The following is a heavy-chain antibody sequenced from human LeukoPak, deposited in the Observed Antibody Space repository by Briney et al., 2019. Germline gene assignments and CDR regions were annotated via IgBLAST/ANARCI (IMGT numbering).Heavy chain of an antibody. CDR1: GFTFSSYG. D-gene: IGHD6-13*01. CDR2: IWYDGSNK. J-gene: IGHJ4*02. V-gene: IGHV3-33*06. CDR3: AKVKGQCSSWYVPFGY. Sequence: GGSLRLSCAASGFTFSSYGMHWVRQAPGKGLEWVAVIWYDGSNKYYADSVKGRFTISRDNSKNTLYLQMNSLRAEDTAVYYCAKVKGQCSSWYVPFGYWGQGTLVTVSS.